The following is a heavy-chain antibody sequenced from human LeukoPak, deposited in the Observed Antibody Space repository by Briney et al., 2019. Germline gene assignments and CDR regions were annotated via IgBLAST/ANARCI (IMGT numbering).Heavy chain of an antibody. CDR1: GYTFTGYY. V-gene: IGHV1-2*02. D-gene: IGHD6-19*01. Sequence: GASVKVSCTASGYTFTGYYMHWVRQAPGQGLEWMGWINPNSGGTNYAQKFQGRVTMTRDTSISTAYMELSRLRSDDTAVYYCARDRIAVAGTVRNAFDIWGQGTMVTVSS. CDR2: INPNSGGT. CDR3: ARDRIAVAGTVRNAFDI. J-gene: IGHJ3*02.